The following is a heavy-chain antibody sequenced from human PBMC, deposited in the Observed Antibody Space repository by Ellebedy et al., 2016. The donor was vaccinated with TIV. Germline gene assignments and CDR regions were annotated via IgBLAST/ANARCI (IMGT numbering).Heavy chain of an antibody. D-gene: IGHD3-10*01. Sequence: AASVKVSCKASGYTFTGYYLHWVRQAPGQGLEWMGWMNPNRGNTGYAQKFQGRVTFTRNTSISTAYMELSSLRSEDTAVYYCARVTYYFGSGSYFGYWGQGTLVTVSS. V-gene: IGHV1-8*03. J-gene: IGHJ4*02. CDR2: MNPNRGNT. CDR3: ARVTYYFGSGSYFGY. CDR1: GYTFTGYY.